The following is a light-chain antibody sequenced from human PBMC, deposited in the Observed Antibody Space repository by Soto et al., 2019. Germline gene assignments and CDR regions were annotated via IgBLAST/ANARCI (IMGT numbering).Light chain of an antibody. Sequence: DIQMTQSPSSLSASVGDTVPITCRSSQDVGRWLSWYQQKPGKAPKILIFAASSLQSGVPSRFRGSGSGKDLTLTINSMKSEDFATYYCQHAKSFPVTFGQGTRLEIK. V-gene: IGKV1D-12*01. CDR3: QHAKSFPVT. CDR2: AAS. J-gene: IGKJ5*01. CDR1: QDVGRW.